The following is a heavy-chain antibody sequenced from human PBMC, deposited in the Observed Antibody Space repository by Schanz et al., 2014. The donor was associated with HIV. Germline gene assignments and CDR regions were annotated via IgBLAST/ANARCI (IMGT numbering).Heavy chain of an antibody. V-gene: IGHV1-8*01. J-gene: IGHJ4*02. CDR1: GYTFTSYD. D-gene: IGHD4-17*01. Sequence: ARLVQSGAEVKRPGASVKVSCKASGYTFTSYDINWVRQAAGQGLEWMGWMNPNNDDTDYAQKFQGRVPMTRDTSTSPAYMELSSLRSEDTAVYYCARGRETVTTYFDFWGQGTLVTVSS. CDR3: ARGRETVTTYFDF. CDR2: MNPNNDDT.